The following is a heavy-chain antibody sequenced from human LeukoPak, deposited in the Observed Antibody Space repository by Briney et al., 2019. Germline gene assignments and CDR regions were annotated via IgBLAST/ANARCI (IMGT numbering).Heavy chain of an antibody. J-gene: IGHJ4*02. D-gene: IGHD3-22*01. CDR3: ARVHYYYDSSGYYYRGFDY. Sequence: GGSLRPSCAASGFTFDDYGMSWVRQAPGKGLEWVSGINWNGGSTGYADSVKGRFTISRDNAKNSLYLQMNSLRAEDTALYYCARVHYYYDSSGYYYRGFDYWGQGTLVTVSS. CDR1: GFTFDDYG. V-gene: IGHV3-20*04. CDR2: INWNGGST.